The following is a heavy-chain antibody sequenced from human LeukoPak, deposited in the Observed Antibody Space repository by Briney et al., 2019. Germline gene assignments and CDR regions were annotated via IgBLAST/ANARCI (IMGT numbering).Heavy chain of an antibody. CDR1: GGSLRTYY. Sequence: SETLSLTCTVSGGSLRTYYWSWIRQPPGKGLEWIGYIYYTGSTNYNPSLKSRATISVDASNNQFSLKLSSVTAADTAVYYCARHSSGFYGMDVWGQGTTVTVSS. V-gene: IGHV4-59*08. CDR3: ARHSSGFYGMDV. D-gene: IGHD3-22*01. J-gene: IGHJ6*02. CDR2: IYYTGST.